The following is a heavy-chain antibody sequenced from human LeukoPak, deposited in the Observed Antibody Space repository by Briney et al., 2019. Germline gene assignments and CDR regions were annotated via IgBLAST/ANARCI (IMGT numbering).Heavy chain of an antibody. D-gene: IGHD6-6*01. V-gene: IGHV3-73*01. Sequence: HAGGSLRLSCAASGFTFSDSAMHWVRQASGKGLEWVGRIRSKANNYATAYAASVKGRFTISRNDSKNTAYLQMNSLKTEDTAMYYSTRHIPRSSSYTEGFDPWGQRTLGTASP. J-gene: IGHJ5*02. CDR1: GFTFSDSA. CDR2: IRSKANNYAT. CDR3: TRHIPRSSSYTEGFDP.